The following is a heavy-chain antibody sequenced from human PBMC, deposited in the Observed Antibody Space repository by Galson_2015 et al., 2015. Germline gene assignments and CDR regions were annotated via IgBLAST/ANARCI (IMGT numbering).Heavy chain of an antibody. D-gene: IGHD6-19*01. J-gene: IGHJ6*02. CDR1: GFTVSSNY. CDR3: AKCGSGWCYYYYGMDV. V-gene: IGHV3-53*01. Sequence: SLRLSCAASGFTVSSNYMSWVRQAPGKGLEWVSVIYSGGSTYYADSVKGRFTISRDNSKNTLYLQMNSLRAEDTAVYYCAKCGSGWCYYYYGMDVWGQGTTVTVSS. CDR2: IYSGGST.